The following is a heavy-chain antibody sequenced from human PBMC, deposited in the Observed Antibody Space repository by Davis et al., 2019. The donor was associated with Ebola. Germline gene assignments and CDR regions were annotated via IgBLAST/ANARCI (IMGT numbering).Heavy chain of an antibody. J-gene: IGHJ4*02. CDR3: AGGAGGADH. D-gene: IGHD1-26*01. Sequence: TVSCQASGYNFLSYWIAWVRQMPGKGLEWMGIIYPGDSDTRYRPSFQGQVTISADKSINTAYLQWSSLKASDTAMYYCAGGAGGADHWGQGTLVTVSS. V-gene: IGHV5-51*01. CDR1: GYNFLSYW. CDR2: IYPGDSDT.